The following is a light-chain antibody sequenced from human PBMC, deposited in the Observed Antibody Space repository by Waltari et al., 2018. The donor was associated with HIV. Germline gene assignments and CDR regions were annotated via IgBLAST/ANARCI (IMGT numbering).Light chain of an antibody. CDR3: SSYTTSSTLVV. Sequence: QSALTQPASVSGSPGPSITIPCTGTSSDVRVYDDVPWYQQHPGKAPKLMIFEVSYRPSGFSSRFSGSKAGNTASLTISGLRAEDEADYYCSSYTTSSTLVVFGGGTRLTVL. J-gene: IGLJ3*02. V-gene: IGLV2-14*01. CDR1: SSDVRVYDD. CDR2: EVS.